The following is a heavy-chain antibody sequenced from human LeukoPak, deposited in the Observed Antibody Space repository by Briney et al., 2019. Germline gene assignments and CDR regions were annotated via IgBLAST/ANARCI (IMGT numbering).Heavy chain of an antibody. CDR1: GFTFSSYS. V-gene: IGHV3-21*01. Sequence: GWSLRLSCAASGFTFSSYSMNWVRQAPGKGLEWVSSISSSSSYIYYADSVKGRFTISRDNAKNSLYLQMNSLRAEDTAVYYCARDMSIAAAGTHRGDYWGRGTLVTVSS. CDR3: ARDMSIAAAGTHRGDY. CDR2: ISSSSSYI. J-gene: IGHJ4*02. D-gene: IGHD6-13*01.